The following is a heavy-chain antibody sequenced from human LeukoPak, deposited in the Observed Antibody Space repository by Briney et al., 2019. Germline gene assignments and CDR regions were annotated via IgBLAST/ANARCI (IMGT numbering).Heavy chain of an antibody. CDR1: GFTFSSYG. CDR2: IRYDGSNK. D-gene: IGHD3-22*01. Sequence: GGSLRLSCAASGFTFSSYGMHWVRQAPGKGLEWVAFIRYDGSNKYYADSVKGRFTISRDNSKNTLYLQMNSLRAEDTAVYYCATGRYYDSRGLGDYWGQGTLVTVPS. CDR3: ATGRYYDSRGLGDY. J-gene: IGHJ4*02. V-gene: IGHV3-30*02.